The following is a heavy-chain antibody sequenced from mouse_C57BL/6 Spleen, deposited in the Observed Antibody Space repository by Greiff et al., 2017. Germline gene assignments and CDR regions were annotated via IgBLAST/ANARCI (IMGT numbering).Heavy chain of an antibody. Sequence: EVQLQESGPGLVKPSQSLSLTCSVTGYSITSGYYWNWIRQFPGNKLEWMGYISYDGSNNYNPSLKNRISITRDTSKNQFFLKLNSVTTEDTATYYCARGWKDFDYWGQGTTLTVSS. J-gene: IGHJ2*01. CDR3: ARGWKDFDY. V-gene: IGHV3-6*01. CDR2: ISYDGSN. D-gene: IGHD2-3*01. CDR1: GYSITSGYY.